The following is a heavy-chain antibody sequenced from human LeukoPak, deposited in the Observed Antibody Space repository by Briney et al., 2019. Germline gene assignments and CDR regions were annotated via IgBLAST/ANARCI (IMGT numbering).Heavy chain of an antibody. CDR1: GYTFTDYY. V-gene: IGHV1-2*02. CDR2: INPNSGDT. J-gene: IGHJ4*02. CDR3: ARDGQGSGQEYSFDY. Sequence: ASVKVSCKASGYTFTDYYIHWVRQAPGQGLEWMGWINPNSGDTNYAQKFQGRVTMTRDTSISTAYMELSRLRSDDTAMYYSARDGQGSGQEYSFDYWGQGTLVTVSS. D-gene: IGHD6-19*01.